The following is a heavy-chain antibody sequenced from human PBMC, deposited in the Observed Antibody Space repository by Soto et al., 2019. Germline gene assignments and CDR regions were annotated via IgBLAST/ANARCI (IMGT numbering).Heavy chain of an antibody. D-gene: IGHD6-13*01. J-gene: IGHJ5*02. CDR1: GFTFSSYS. CDR2: ISSSSSTI. Sequence: GGSLRLSCAASGFTFSSYSMNWVRQAPGKGLEWVSYISSSSSTIYYADSVKGRFTISRDNAKNSLYLQMNSLRAEDTAVYYSARVPRVRIAAAGLNNWFDPRGQGTLVTVSS. V-gene: IGHV3-48*01. CDR3: ARVPRVRIAAAGLNNWFDP.